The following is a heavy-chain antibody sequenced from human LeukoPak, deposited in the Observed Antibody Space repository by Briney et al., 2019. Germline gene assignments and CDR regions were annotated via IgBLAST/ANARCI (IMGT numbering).Heavy chain of an antibody. Sequence: PGGSLRLSCAASGFTGSSNYMSWVRQAPGKGLEWVSVIYSGGSTYYADSVKGRFTISRDNSKNTLYLQMNSLRAEDTAVYYCARDRVLGIAAAAPNYYYYGMDVWGQGTTVTVSS. V-gene: IGHV3-66*01. CDR1: GFTGSSNY. CDR2: IYSGGST. CDR3: ARDRVLGIAAAAPNYYYYGMDV. D-gene: IGHD6-13*01. J-gene: IGHJ6*02.